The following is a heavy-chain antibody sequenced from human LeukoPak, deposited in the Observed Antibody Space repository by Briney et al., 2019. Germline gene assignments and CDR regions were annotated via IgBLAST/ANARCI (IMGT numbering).Heavy chain of an antibody. CDR2: IYYSGST. D-gene: IGHD3-3*01. Sequence: SETLSLTCTVSGGSISSYYWSWIRQPPGKGLEWIGYIYYSGSTNYNPSLKSRVTISVDTSKNQFSLKLSSVTAADTAVYYCARAPIPLDLRFDPWGQGTLVTVSS. V-gene: IGHV4-59*01. CDR3: ARAPIPLDLRFDP. J-gene: IGHJ5*02. CDR1: GGSISSYY.